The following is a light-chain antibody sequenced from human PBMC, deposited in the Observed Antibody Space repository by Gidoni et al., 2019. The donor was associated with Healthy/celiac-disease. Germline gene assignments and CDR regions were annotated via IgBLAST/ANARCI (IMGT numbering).Light chain of an antibody. CDR1: PSVFYSFHNNNY. Sequence: DILMTHSPDSLAVSLGERATINCRSSPSVFYSFHNNNYLTWYQQKPRQPPKLLIYWASTRDSGVPDRFGGSGSGPDVTLTISSLQAQDVAVYYCQQYYPTPYTFGQGTKLEIK. V-gene: IGKV4-1*01. J-gene: IGKJ2*01. CDR2: WAS. CDR3: QQYYPTPYT.